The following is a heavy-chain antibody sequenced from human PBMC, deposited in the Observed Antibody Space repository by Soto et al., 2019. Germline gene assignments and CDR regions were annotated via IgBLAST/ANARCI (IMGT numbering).Heavy chain of an antibody. CDR1: GFTFSSYG. J-gene: IGHJ4*02. V-gene: IGHV3-33*01. CDR2: IWYGGSNK. D-gene: IGHD6-13*01. Sequence: GGSLRLSCAASGFTFSSYGMHWVRQAPGKGLEWVAVIWYGGSNKYYADPVKGRFTISRDNSKNTLYLQMNSLRAEDTAVYYCARDSGYSSSWYKRRSYYFDYWGQGTLVTVSS. CDR3: ARDSGYSSSWYKRRSYYFDY.